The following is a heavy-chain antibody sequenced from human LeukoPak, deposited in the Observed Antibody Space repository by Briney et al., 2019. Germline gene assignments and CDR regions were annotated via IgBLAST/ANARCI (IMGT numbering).Heavy chain of an antibody. V-gene: IGHV3-30*04. J-gene: IGHJ4*02. CDR1: GFTFSSYA. D-gene: IGHD1-26*01. CDR3: AKDVGMVGATDY. Sequence: PGGSLRLSCAASGFTFSSYAMHWVRQAPGKGLEWVAVISYDGSNKYYADSVKGRFTISRDNSKNTLYLQMNSLRAEDTAVYYCAKDVGMVGATDYWGQGTLVTVSS. CDR2: ISYDGSNK.